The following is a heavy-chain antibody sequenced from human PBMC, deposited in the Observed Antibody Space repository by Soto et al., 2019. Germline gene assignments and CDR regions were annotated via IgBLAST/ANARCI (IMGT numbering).Heavy chain of an antibody. CDR2: ITNSGAGT. CDR1: GFTFSTYA. J-gene: IGHJ4*02. Sequence: EVQLLESGGGLVQPGGSLRLSCAASGFTFSTYAMSWVRQAPGKGLEWVSTITNSGAGTYYADSVKGRLTISRDNSKNTLYLQMNSLRAEDTAVYYCAKGNLHGRGFQDYLGQGTLVTVSS. V-gene: IGHV3-23*01. D-gene: IGHD2-15*01. CDR3: AKGNLHGRGFQDY.